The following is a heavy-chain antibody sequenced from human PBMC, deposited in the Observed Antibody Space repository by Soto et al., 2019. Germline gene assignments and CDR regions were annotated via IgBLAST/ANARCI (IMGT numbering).Heavy chain of an antibody. CDR1: GYTFTSYG. V-gene: IGHV1-18*01. CDR2: ISAYNGNT. CDR3: ARELITIVRGVTNYSSGMDV. D-gene: IGHD3-10*01. Sequence: ASLQVSCKASGYTFTSYGISWVRQAPGQGLEWMGWISAYNGNTNYAQKLQGRVTMTTDTSTSTAYMELRSLRSDDTAVYYCARELITIVRGVTNYSSGMDVCGQVSTV. J-gene: IGHJ6*02.